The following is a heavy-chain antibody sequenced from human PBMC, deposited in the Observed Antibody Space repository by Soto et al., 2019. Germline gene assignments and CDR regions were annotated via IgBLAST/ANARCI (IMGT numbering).Heavy chain of an antibody. J-gene: IGHJ5*02. V-gene: IGHV4-4*07. CDR2: IYTITAT. D-gene: IGHD2-15*01. CDR3: AIERCSGGTCFLNWFDP. Sequence: SETLSLTCTVSGVPINSYYWSWIRQPAGKGLEWIGRIYTITATNYNPSLKSRLTMSVDTSKDPISLRLSSVTAADTAIYYCAIERCSGGTCFLNWFDPWGHGSLVTVSS. CDR1: GVPINSYY.